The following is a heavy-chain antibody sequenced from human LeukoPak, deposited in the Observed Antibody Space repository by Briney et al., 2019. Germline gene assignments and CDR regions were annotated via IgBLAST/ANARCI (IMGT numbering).Heavy chain of an antibody. V-gene: IGHV1-18*01. Sequence: GASVRLSCKSSGYTFTSYGISWVRQAPGQGLEWMGWINTYNGNTNYGQILQGRVTVTTDTSTSTAYMELRSLRSDDTAVYYCARDPSGYHNFFDHWGQRPLVSVSS. CDR3: ARDPSGYHNFFDH. CDR2: INTYNGNT. D-gene: IGHD3-3*01. J-gene: IGHJ4*02. CDR1: GYTFTSYG.